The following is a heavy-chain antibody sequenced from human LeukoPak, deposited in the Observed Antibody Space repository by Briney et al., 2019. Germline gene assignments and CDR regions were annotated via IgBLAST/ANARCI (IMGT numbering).Heavy chain of an antibody. D-gene: IGHD3-10*01. CDR1: GGSISSSSYY. V-gene: IGHV4-39*07. J-gene: IGHJ3*01. CDR2: IYYSGST. Sequence: KPSETLSLTCTVSGGSISSSSYYWGWIRQPPGKGLEWIGSIYYSGSTYYNPSLKSRVTISVDTSKNQFSLKLSSVTAADTAVYYCARYGSGAYALDVWGQGTMVTVSS. CDR3: ARYGSGAYALDV.